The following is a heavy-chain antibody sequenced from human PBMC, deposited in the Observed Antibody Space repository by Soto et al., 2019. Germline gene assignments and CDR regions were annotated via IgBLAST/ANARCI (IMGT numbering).Heavy chain of an antibody. CDR3: ARAWSDTALPNDY. CDR1: GFTFSSYA. J-gene: IGHJ4*02. Sequence: GGSLRLSCSASGFTFSSYAMHWVRQAPGKGLEWVSVIYSGGSTYYADSVKGRFTISRDNSKNTLYLQVNSLRAEDTAVYYCARAWSDTALPNDYWGQGTPVTVSS. CDR2: IYSGGST. V-gene: IGHV3-66*01. D-gene: IGHD5-18*01.